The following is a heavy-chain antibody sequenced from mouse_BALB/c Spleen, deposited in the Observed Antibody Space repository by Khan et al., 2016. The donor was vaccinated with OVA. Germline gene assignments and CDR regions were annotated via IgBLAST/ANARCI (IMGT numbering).Heavy chain of an antibody. J-gene: IGHJ4*01. Sequence: DLVKPGASVKLSCKASGYTFTSYWINWIKQRPGQGLEWIGRIAPGSGSAYYNEMFKGKATLTVDTSSSTAYFQLNSLSSEDSAVYVCARSNYYGSSLYAMDYWGQGTSVTVSS. D-gene: IGHD1-1*01. CDR3: ARSNYYGSSLYAMDY. V-gene: IGHV1S41*01. CDR1: GYTFTSYW. CDR2: IAPGSGSA.